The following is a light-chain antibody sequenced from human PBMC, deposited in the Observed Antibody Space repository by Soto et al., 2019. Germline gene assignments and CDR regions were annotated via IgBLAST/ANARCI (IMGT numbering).Light chain of an antibody. CDR1: QSVRTY. CDR3: QQRNSWPPIT. V-gene: IGKV3-11*01. CDR2: DAS. Sequence: IVLTQSPVTLSLSPGERATLSCRASQSVRTYLAWYQVKPGQAPRLLIYDASSRASGVPARFSGSGSGTDFTLTISSLEPEDFALYYCQQRNSWPPITFGQGTRLEI. J-gene: IGKJ5*01.